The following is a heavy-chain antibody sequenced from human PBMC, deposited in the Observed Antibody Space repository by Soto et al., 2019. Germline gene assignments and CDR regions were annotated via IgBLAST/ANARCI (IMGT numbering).Heavy chain of an antibody. V-gene: IGHV3-9*01. J-gene: IGHJ4*02. CDR1: GFTFDDYA. Sequence: EVQLVESGGGLVQPGRSLRLSCAASGFTFDDYAMHWVRQAPGKGLEWVSGISWNSGSIGYADSVKGRFTISRDNAKNSLYLQMNSLRAVDTALYYCASYMGYWGQGTLVTVSS. CDR3: ASYMGY. D-gene: IGHD3-16*01. CDR2: ISWNSGSI.